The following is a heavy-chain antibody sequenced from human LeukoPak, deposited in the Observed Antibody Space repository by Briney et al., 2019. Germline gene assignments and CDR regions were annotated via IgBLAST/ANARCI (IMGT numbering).Heavy chain of an antibody. D-gene: IGHD3-3*01. Sequence: SETLSLTCAVYDGSISSYYWSWIRQSPGKGLECIGYIHYTGSTYYNPSLKSRVTISVDTSKNQFSLKLSSVTAADTAVYYCARATYYDFWSGYYDAGGHYFDYWGQGTLVTVSS. J-gene: IGHJ4*02. CDR2: IHYTGST. CDR1: DGSISSYY. V-gene: IGHV4-59*08. CDR3: ARATYYDFWSGYYDAGGHYFDY.